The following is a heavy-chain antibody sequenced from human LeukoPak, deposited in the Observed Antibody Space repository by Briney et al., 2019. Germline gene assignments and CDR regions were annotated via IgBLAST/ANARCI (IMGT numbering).Heavy chain of an antibody. Sequence: SETLSLTCAVYGGSFSGYYWSWIRQPPGKGLEWIGEINHSGSTNYNPSLKSRVTISVDTSKNQFSLKLSSVTAADTAVYYCARGPWLVSVYFDYWGQGTLVTVSS. CDR1: GGSFSGYY. J-gene: IGHJ4*02. CDR2: INHSGST. D-gene: IGHD6-19*01. CDR3: ARGPWLVSVYFDY. V-gene: IGHV4-34*01.